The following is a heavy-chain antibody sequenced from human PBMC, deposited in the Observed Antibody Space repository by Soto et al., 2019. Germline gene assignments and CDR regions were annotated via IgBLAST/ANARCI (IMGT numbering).Heavy chain of an antibody. CDR1: GGTFSSYA. CDR3: ARGVRYFDWLLMVPLYYFDY. D-gene: IGHD3-9*01. CDR2: IIPIFGTA. J-gene: IGHJ4*02. Sequence: QVQLVQSGAEVKKPGSSVKVPCKASGGTFSSYAISWVRQAPGQGLEWMGGIIPIFGTANYAQKFQGRVTITADESTSTAYMELSSLRSEDTAVYYCARGVRYFDWLLMVPLYYFDYWGQGTLVTVSS. V-gene: IGHV1-69*01.